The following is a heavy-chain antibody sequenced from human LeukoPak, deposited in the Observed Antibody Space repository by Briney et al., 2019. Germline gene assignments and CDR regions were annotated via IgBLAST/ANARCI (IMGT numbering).Heavy chain of an antibody. CDR1: GFTFDDFA. D-gene: IGHD3-10*01. CDR3: AKDRGTVLKVGSWGMDV. Sequence: GRSLRLSCVASGFTFDDFAMHWVRQVPGKGLEWVSGIAWNGGRAAYADSVKGRFNISRDNDKNSLYLQMNSLRPEDTAFYYCAKDRGTVLKVGSWGMDVWGQGTTVTVSS. CDR2: IAWNGGRA. J-gene: IGHJ6*02. V-gene: IGHV3-9*01.